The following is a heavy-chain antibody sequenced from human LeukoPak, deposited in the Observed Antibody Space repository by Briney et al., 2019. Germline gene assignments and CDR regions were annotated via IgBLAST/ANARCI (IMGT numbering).Heavy chain of an antibody. D-gene: IGHD3-9*01. CDR2: IYSGGST. Sequence: GGSLRLSCAASGFTVSSNYMSWVRQAPGKGLECVSVIYSGGSTYYADSVKGRFTISRDNSKNTLYLQMNSLRAEDTAVYYCARTLAYYDILTTYYYYYMDVWGKGTTVTVSS. CDR1: GFTVSSNY. V-gene: IGHV3-53*01. CDR3: ARTLAYYDILTTYYYYYMDV. J-gene: IGHJ6*03.